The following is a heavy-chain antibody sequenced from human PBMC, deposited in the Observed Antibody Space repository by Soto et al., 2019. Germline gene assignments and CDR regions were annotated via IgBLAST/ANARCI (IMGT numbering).Heavy chain of an antibody. Sequence: EVQLVESGGGLVKPGGSLRLSCAASGFTFSSYSMNWVRQAPGKGLEWVSSISSSSSYIYYTDSVKGRFTISRDNAKNSLYLQMNSLRAEDTAVYYCARGSYDFWRRETYNWFDPWGQGTLVTVSS. CDR2: ISSSSSYI. CDR1: GFTFSSYS. J-gene: IGHJ5*02. D-gene: IGHD3-3*01. CDR3: ARGSYDFWRRETYNWFDP. V-gene: IGHV3-21*01.